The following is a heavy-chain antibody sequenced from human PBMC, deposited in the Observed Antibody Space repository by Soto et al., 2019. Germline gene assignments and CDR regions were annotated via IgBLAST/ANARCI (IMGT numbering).Heavy chain of an antibody. J-gene: IGHJ6*02. D-gene: IGHD2-21*01. V-gene: IGHV1-46*01. CDR2: VNPSSGRT. CDR3: ARGIDIGQNYDYSGMDV. Sequence: QVQLGQSGSEVKKPGASVKVSCTASGYTFTSYYVHWVRQAPGQGLEWMGVVNPSSGRTTYAQKFRCRITMARDTSTSTVHVELSSLRSEDTAVYYCARGIDIGQNYDYSGMDVWGQGTTVTVSS. CDR1: GYTFTSYY.